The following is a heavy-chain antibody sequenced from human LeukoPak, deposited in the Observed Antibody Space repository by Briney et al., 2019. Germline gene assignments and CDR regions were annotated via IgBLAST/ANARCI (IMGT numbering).Heavy chain of an antibody. V-gene: IGHV3-7*01. CDR1: GFTFSDYW. CDR2: IKQDGSYT. J-gene: IGHJ4*02. CDR3: ARWRSGRSEFDY. Sequence: GGSLRLSCAASGFTFSDYWMAWVRQAPGKGLEWVAHIKQDGSYTEYGDSLKGRFTISRDNAENSLFLQMNSLSVEDTAVYYCARWRSGRSEFDYWGQGTLVTVSS. D-gene: IGHD6-19*01.